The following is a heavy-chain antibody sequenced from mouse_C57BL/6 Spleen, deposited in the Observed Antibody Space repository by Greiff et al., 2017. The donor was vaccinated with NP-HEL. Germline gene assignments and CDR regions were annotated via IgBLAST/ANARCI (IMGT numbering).Heavy chain of an antibody. D-gene: IGHD2-4*01. CDR1: GYTFTDYE. CDR3: TRPFYYDYPWFAY. J-gene: IGHJ3*01. Sequence: SGAELVRPGASVTLSCKASGYTFTDYEMHWVKQTPVHGLEWIGAIDPETGGTAYNQKFKGKAILTADKSSSTAYMELRSLTSEDSAVYYCTRPFYYDYPWFAYWGQGTLVTVSA. CDR2: IDPETGGT. V-gene: IGHV1-15*01.